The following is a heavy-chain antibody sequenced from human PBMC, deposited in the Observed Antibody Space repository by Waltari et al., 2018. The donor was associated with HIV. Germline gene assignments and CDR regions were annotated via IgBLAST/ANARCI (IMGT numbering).Heavy chain of an antibody. Sequence: EVQLVESGGGLVQPGGSLRLSCAASGFTFSSYWMSWVRQAPGKGLEWVANKKQDGSEKYDVDSVKGRFTISRDNAKNSLYLQMNSLRAEDTAVYYCARADYDFWSGSVYYYYGMDVWGQGTTVTVSS. CDR2: KKQDGSEK. CDR3: ARADYDFWSGSVYYYYGMDV. V-gene: IGHV3-7*01. D-gene: IGHD3-3*01. CDR1: GFTFSSYW. J-gene: IGHJ6*02.